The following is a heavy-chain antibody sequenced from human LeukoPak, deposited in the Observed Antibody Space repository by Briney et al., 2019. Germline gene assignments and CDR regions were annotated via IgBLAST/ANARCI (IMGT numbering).Heavy chain of an antibody. CDR3: ARDKGTVTPRGYYYYMDV. CDR1: VFTFSNLW. V-gene: IGHV3-7*01. D-gene: IGHD4-11*01. CDR2: IKQDGSEK. Sequence: GGSLRLSCAASVFTFSNLWMSWVRQAPGKGLEGVAKIKQDGSEKYYVDSVKGRFTISRDNAKSSLYLQMNNQRAEDTAVYVCARDKGTVTPRGYYYYMDVWGRGTTVTVSS. J-gene: IGHJ6*03.